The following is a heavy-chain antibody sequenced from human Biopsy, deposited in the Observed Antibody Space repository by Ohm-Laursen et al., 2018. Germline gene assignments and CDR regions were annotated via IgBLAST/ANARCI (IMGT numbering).Heavy chain of an antibody. V-gene: IGHV1-69*04. CDR3: AADADGYYTEFDY. D-gene: IGHD3-3*01. CDR2: IVPILGHL. Sequence: SSVKVSCKASGGPSSNYASSWVRQAPGQGLEWVGRIVPILGHLNYAQRFQGRVSTTADKSTTYVYMELSRLTSGDTAVYYCAADADGYYTEFDYWGPGTLVTVSS. CDR1: GGPSSNYA. J-gene: IGHJ4*02.